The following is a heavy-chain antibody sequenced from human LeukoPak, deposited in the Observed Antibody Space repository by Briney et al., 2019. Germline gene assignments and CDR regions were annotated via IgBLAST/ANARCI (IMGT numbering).Heavy chain of an antibody. Sequence: GGTLRLSCAASGFTFSSYLMNWVRQAPGKGLAWVSGISGSGGSTYYADSVKGRFTISRDNSKHTLYLQMNSLRAEDTAGYYCAAQGLLEDERDAFDIWGQGTMVTVSS. CDR2: ISGSGGST. CDR3: AAQGLLEDERDAFDI. V-gene: IGHV3-23*01. D-gene: IGHD1-1*01. CDR1: GFTFSSYL. J-gene: IGHJ3*02.